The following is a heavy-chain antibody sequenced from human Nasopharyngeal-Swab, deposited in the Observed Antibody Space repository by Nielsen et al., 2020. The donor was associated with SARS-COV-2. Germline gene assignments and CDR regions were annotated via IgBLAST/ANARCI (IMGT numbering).Heavy chain of an antibody. CDR3: AKDLRGPYFF. CDR1: GFTFDDYG. J-gene: IGHJ4*02. Sequence: GESLKISCAASGFTFDDYGMSWVRQAPGKGLEWVSGINWNGGSTGYADSVKGRFTISRDNSKNTLSLQMNSLRAEDTAVYYCAKDLRGPYFFWGQGTLVTVSS. V-gene: IGHV3-20*04. D-gene: IGHD2/OR15-2a*01. CDR2: INWNGGST.